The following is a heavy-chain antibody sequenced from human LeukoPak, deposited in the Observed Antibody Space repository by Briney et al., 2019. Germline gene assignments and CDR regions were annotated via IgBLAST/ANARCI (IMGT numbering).Heavy chain of an antibody. CDR3: ARDVRYDILTGYYTPGYFDY. D-gene: IGHD3-9*01. J-gene: IGHJ4*02. CDR2: INPNSGGT. CDR1: GYTFTGPY. V-gene: IGHV1-2*02. Sequence: ASVKVSCKASGYTFTGPYMHWVRQAPGQGLEWMGWINPNSGGTNYAQNFQGRVTMTRDTSFSTAYMELSSLRSEDTAVYYCARDVRYDILTGYYTPGYFDYWGQGTLVTVSS.